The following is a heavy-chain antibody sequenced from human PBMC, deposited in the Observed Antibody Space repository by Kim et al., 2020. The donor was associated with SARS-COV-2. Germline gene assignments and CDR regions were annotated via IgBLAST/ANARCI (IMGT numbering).Heavy chain of an antibody. CDR2: ISGDGGST. V-gene: IGHV3-43*02. CDR1: GFTFDDYA. CDR3: AKDTREAGTTAIALVGAFDI. D-gene: IGHD1-1*01. Sequence: GGSLRLSCAASGFTFDDYAMHWVRQAPGKGLEWVSLISGDGGSTYYADSVKGRFTISRDNSKNSLYLQMNSLRTEDTALYYCAKDTREAGTTAIALVGAFDIWGQGTMVTVSS. J-gene: IGHJ3*02.